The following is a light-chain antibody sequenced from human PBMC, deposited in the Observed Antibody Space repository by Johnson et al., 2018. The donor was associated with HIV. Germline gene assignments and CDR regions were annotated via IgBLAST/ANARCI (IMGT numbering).Light chain of an antibody. Sequence: QSVLTQPPSVSAAPGQKVTISCSGSSSNIGINYVSWFQQLPGTAPKLIIYDNDKRPSGIPDRFSGSKSGTSATLGINGLQTGDEADYYCETWDSSLSGYYVFGTGTKLTVL. CDR2: DND. V-gene: IGLV1-51*01. CDR3: ETWDSSLSGYYV. CDR1: SSNIGINY. J-gene: IGLJ1*01.